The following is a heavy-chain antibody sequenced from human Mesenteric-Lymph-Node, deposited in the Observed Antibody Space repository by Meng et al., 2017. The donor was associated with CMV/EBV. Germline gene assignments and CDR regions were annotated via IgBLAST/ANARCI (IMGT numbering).Heavy chain of an antibody. CDR1: GYTFTENY. CDR3: SRQKSTAGDT. V-gene: IGHV1-2*06. D-gene: IGHD5-18*01. J-gene: IGHJ5*02. CDR2: INPNNGGT. Sequence: SCKASGYTFTENYIHWVRQAPGQGLEWMGRINPNNGGTYYAQKFKGRVTLTRDTSIGTAYMEVTGLTSDDTAIYFCSRQKSTAGDTWGQGTLVTVSS.